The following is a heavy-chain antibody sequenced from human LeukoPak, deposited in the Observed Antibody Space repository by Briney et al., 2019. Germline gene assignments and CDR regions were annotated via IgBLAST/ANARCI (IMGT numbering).Heavy chain of an antibody. V-gene: IGHV3-30*02. Sequence: GGSRRPSCVASEFTLSSIGMNWVRRPPGRGRGWVAFIRYDGSNKYYADSVKGRFTISRDNSKNTLYLQMNSLRAEDTAVYYCAKGSQLWLLAYWGQGTLVTVSS. D-gene: IGHD5-18*01. CDR1: EFTLSSIG. J-gene: IGHJ4*02. CDR2: IRYDGSNK. CDR3: AKGSQLWLLAY.